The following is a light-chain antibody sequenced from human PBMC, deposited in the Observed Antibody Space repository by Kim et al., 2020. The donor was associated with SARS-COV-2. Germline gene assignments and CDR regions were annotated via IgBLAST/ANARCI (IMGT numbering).Light chain of an antibody. CDR1: SSNIGSNY. J-gene: IGLJ1*01. Sequence: GQRVTISCAGSSSNIGSNYVYWYQQLPGTAPKLLIYRNNQRPSGVPDRFSGSKSGTSASLAISGLRSEDEADYYCAAWDDSLSVGVFGTGTKVTVL. CDR2: RNN. V-gene: IGLV1-47*01. CDR3: AAWDDSLSVGV.